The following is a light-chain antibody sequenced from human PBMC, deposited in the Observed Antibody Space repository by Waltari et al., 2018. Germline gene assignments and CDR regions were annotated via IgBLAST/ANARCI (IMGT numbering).Light chain of an antibody. V-gene: IGLV2-14*03. CDR3: SSYTTSGTL. J-gene: IGLJ1*01. CDR1: TSDVGGYDY. Sequence: QSALTQPASVSGSPGQSIAISCTGTTSDVGGYDYVSWYQQHPGKATKLMIYDVSNRPSWVSNCCSGSKSGNTASLTISGLQAEDEADYYCSSYTTSGTLFGTGTKVTVL. CDR2: DVS.